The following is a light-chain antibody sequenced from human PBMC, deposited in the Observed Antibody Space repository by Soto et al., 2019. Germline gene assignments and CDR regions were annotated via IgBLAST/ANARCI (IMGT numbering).Light chain of an antibody. CDR2: KVS. Sequence: DVVMTQSPLSLPVTLGQPASISCRSSQSLLFRDGNTYLNWFHQRPGQSPRRLIYKVSNRDSGVPDRFSGSGSCTDFTLVISRVEAEDVGVYYCMQGTHWPLYTFGQGTKLEIK. CDR1: QSLLFRDGNTY. J-gene: IGKJ2*01. CDR3: MQGTHWPLYT. V-gene: IGKV2-30*01.